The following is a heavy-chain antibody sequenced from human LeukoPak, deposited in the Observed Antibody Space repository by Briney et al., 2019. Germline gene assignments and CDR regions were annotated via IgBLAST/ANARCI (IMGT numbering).Heavy chain of an antibody. D-gene: IGHD3-10*01. CDR2: INHSGST. CDR1: GGSFSGYY. Sequence: SETLSLTCAVYGGSFSGYYWSWIRQPPGKGLEWIGEINHSGSTNYNPSLKSRVTISVDTSKNQFSLKLSSVTAADTAVYYCASSITMVRGVKGNWFDPWGQGTLVTVSS. CDR3: ASSITMVRGVKGNWFDP. V-gene: IGHV4-34*01. J-gene: IGHJ5*02.